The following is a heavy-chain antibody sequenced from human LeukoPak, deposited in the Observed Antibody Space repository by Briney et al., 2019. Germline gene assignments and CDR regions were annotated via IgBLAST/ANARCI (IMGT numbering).Heavy chain of an antibody. D-gene: IGHD5-18*01. V-gene: IGHV1-2*02. Sequence: ASVKVSCKASGYTFTGYYLHWVRQAPGQGLEWMGWINPNSGGTNYAQKFQGRVTMTRDTSISTAYMELSRLRSDDTAVYYCAPGAAMVGPYYLDYWGQGTLVTVSS. CDR3: APGAAMVGPYYLDY. CDR1: GYTFTGYY. J-gene: IGHJ4*02. CDR2: INPNSGGT.